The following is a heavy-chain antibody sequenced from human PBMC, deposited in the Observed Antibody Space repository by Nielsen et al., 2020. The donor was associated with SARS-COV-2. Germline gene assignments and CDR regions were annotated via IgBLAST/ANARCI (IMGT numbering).Heavy chain of an antibody. J-gene: IGHJ4*02. D-gene: IGHD4-17*01. V-gene: IGHV3-30*03. CDR2: ILLDGSKE. Sequence: GESLKISCVASGFTFSSYGMHWVRQAPGKGLEWVALILLDGSKEYYADSVKGRFTISRDNSKNTMYLQMNSLRAEDTAVYYCARGTLSPVTTGDYWGQGTLVTVSS. CDR3: ARGTLSPVTTGDY. CDR1: GFTFSSYG.